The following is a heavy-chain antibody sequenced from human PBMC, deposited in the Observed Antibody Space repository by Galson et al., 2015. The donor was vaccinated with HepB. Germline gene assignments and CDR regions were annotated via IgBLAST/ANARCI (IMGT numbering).Heavy chain of an antibody. CDR1: GFTFTTSR. D-gene: IGHD3-3*01. J-gene: IGHJ4*02. CDR3: VTSHDFWSGYLDS. CDR2: IAVGSSNT. Sequence: SVKVSCKASGFTFTTSRMQWVRQARGQRLEWIGWIAVGSSNTIYAQEFQERVTITRDMSTSTAYMELSSLRSEDTAVYYCVTSHDFWSGYLDSWGQGTLVTVSS. V-gene: IGHV1-58*02.